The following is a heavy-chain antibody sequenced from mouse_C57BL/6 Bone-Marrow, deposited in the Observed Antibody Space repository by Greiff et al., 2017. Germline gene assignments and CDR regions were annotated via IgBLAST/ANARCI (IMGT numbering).Heavy chain of an antibody. CDR1: GYTFTDYY. D-gene: IGHD2-1*01. J-gene: IGHJ2*01. CDR2: INPYNGGT. Sequence: VQLQQSGPVLVKPGASVKMSCKASGYTFTDYYMNWVKQSHGKSLEWIGVINPYNGGTSYNQKFKGKATLTVYKSSSPAYMELNSLTSEDSAVYYCARNGNPYFDYWGQGTTLTVSS. V-gene: IGHV1-19*01. CDR3: ARNGNPYFDY.